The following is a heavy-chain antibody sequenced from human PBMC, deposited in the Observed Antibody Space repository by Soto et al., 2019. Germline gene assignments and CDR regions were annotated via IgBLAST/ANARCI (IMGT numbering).Heavy chain of an antibody. Sequence: SETLSLTCDVSGDTISTGGYTWAWIRQPPGKALEWIGYTYHSGSTYYNPSLKSRVTISVDRSKNQFSLKLSSVTAADTAVYYCARVPGPWGQGTLVTVSS. CDR2: TYHSGST. CDR1: GDTISTGGYT. V-gene: IGHV4-30-2*01. J-gene: IGHJ5*02. CDR3: ARVPGP.